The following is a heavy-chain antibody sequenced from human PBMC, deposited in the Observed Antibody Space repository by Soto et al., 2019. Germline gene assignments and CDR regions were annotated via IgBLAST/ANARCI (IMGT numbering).Heavy chain of an antibody. D-gene: IGHD3-16*01. CDR1: GGSISSDY. Sequence: QVQLQESGPGLVKPSETLSLTCTVSGGSISSDYWSWIRQPPGKGLEWIGFIYYRGSINYNPSFERRVAISVDTSKNHFSLNLTSVTAADTAVYYCTSHWDWGSLGYWGQGTLVTVSS. CDR3: TSHWDWGSLGY. V-gene: IGHV4-59*08. CDR2: IYYRGSI. J-gene: IGHJ4*02.